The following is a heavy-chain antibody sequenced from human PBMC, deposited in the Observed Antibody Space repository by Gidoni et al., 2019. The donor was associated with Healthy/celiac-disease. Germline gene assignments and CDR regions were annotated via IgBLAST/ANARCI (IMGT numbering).Heavy chain of an antibody. CDR2: TYYRSKWYN. D-gene: IGHD1-26*01. CDR1: GDSVSSHSAA. CDR3: ARDPIYSGSYHFGAFDI. J-gene: IGHJ3*02. V-gene: IGHV6-1*01. Sequence: QVPLQQSGPGLVKPSQTLSLTCAISGDSVSSHSAAWNWIRQSPSRGLEWLGRTYYRSKWYNDYAVSVKSRITINPDTSKNQFSLQLNSVNPEDTAVYYCARDPIYSGSYHFGAFDIWGQGTMVTVSS.